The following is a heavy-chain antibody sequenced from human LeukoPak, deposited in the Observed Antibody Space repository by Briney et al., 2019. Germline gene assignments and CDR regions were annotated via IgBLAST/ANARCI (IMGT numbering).Heavy chain of an antibody. V-gene: IGHV1-8*01. CDR2: MNPSSGNT. CDR3: ARVYYGSGSYAPRYFQH. J-gene: IGHJ1*01. D-gene: IGHD3-10*01. Sequence: ASVKVSCKASGYTFTSYDINWVRQATGQGLEWMGWMNPSSGNTGYAQKFQGRVTMTRNTSISTAYMELSSLRSEDTAVYYCARVYYGSGSYAPRYFQHWGQGTLVTVSS. CDR1: GYTFTSYD.